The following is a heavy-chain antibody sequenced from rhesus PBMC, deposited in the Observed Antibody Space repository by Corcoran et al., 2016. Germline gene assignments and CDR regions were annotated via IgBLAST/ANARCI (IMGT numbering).Heavy chain of an antibody. J-gene: IGHJ2*01. CDR3: VRTVGTVTHWYFDL. CDR1: GGSISSTNW. CDR2: IAGSSGAT. V-gene: IGHV4-65*02. Sequence: QVRLQESGPGLVTPSETLSLTCPVSGGSISSTNWWSWIRQSPGKGLEWMGNIAGSSGATYYHPPHRSRDTISTDTAKNQFSLKLSSVTAADTAVYYCVRTVGTVTHWYFDLWGPGTPITISS. D-gene: IGHD5-24*01.